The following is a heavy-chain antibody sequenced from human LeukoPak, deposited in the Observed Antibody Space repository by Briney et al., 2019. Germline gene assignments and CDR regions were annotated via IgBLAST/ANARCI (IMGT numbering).Heavy chain of an antibody. CDR2: IYTSGST. CDR3: AREAYYYDSSGYWVYYFDY. D-gene: IGHD3-22*01. CDR1: GGSISSGSYY. V-gene: IGHV4-61*02. J-gene: IGHJ4*02. Sequence: SETLSLTCTVSGGSISSGSYYWSWIRQPAGKGLEWIGRIYTSGSTNYNPSLKSRVTISVDTSKNQFSLKLSSVTAADTAVYYCAREAYYYDSSGYWVYYFDYWGQGTLVTVSS.